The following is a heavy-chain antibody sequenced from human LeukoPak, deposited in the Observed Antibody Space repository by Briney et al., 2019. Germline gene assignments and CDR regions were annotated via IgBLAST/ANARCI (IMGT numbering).Heavy chain of an antibody. J-gene: IGHJ4*02. CDR3: ASIAAAGRPFDY. CDR1: GYTFTIYY. CDR2: INPSGGST. V-gene: IGHV1-46*01. Sequence: ASVKVSCKASGYTFTIYYIHWVRQAPGQGLEWMGLINPSGGSTNYAQKFQGRVTMTRDTSISTAYMELSRLRSDDTAVYYCASIAAAGRPFDYWGQGTLVTVSS. D-gene: IGHD6-13*01.